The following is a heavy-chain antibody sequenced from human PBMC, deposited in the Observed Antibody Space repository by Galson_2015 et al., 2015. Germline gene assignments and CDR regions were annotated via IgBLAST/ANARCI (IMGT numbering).Heavy chain of an antibody. CDR3: AMVRGVITRDAFDI. CDR1: GFTFSSYE. CDR2: ISSSGSTI. D-gene: IGHD3-10*01. J-gene: IGHJ3*02. V-gene: IGHV3-48*03. Sequence: SLRLSCAASGFTFSSYEMNWVRQAPGKGLEWVSYISSSGSTIYYADSVKGRFTISRDNAKNSLYLQMNSLRAEDTAVYYCAMVRGVITRDAFDIWGQGTMVTVSS.